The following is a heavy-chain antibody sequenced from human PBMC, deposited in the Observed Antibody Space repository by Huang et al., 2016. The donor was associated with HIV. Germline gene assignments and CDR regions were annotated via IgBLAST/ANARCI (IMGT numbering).Heavy chain of an antibody. CDR3: ARNHDFWRGRMFAISYFDV. CDR1: GGSINTGCYY. CDR2: LYYTGKS. D-gene: IGHD3-3*01. J-gene: IGHJ2*01. Sequence: QMRFQESGPGLVKPSGTLSLTCNVSGGSINTGCYYWGWIRQPPGKGLEWVGSLYYTGKSHYDPSLKGRLTMSADTSKNQFSLNLSSVTAADTAIYYCARNHDFWRGRMFAISYFDVWGRGTLVTVAS. V-gene: IGHV4-39*01.